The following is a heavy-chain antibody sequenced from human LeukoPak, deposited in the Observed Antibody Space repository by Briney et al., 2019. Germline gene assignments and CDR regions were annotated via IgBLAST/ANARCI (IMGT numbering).Heavy chain of an antibody. CDR2: ISSSSSSYI. D-gene: IGHD6-13*01. J-gene: IGHJ5*02. CDR1: GFTFSSYS. V-gene: IGHV3-21*01. CDR3: ARDGSSSWYNWFDP. Sequence: GGSLRLSCAASGFTFSSYSMTWVRQAPGKGLEWVSSISSSSSSYIYYADSVKGRFTISRDNAKNSLYLQMNSLRAEDTAAYYCARDGSSSWYNWFDPWGQGTLVTVSS.